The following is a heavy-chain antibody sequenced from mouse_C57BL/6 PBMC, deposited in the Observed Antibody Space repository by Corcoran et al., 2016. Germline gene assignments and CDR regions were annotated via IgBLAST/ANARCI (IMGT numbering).Heavy chain of an antibody. D-gene: IGHD2-1*01. CDR1: GYTFTTYG. CDR3: ARSYGNPLTD. Sequence: QIQLVQSGPELKKPGETVKISCKASGYTFTTYGMRWVKQAPGKGLKWMGWINTYSGVPTHADDFKGRFAFSLETSASTAYLQINNLKNEDTATYFCARSYGNPLTDWGQGTTLTVSS. V-gene: IGHV9-3*01. J-gene: IGHJ2*01. CDR2: INTYSGVP.